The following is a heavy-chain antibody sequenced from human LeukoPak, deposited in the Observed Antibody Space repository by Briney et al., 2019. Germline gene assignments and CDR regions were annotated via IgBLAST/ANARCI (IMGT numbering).Heavy chain of an antibody. CDR1: GGSIIGSPYY. V-gene: IGHV4-39*07. CDR2: VYYSGST. D-gene: IGHD3-22*01. J-gene: IGHJ5*02. Sequence: PSETLSLTCTVSGGSIIGSPYYWGWIRQPPGKGLEWIGTVYYSGSTHYNPSLKSRVAISVDTSKNQFSLKLSSVTAADTAVYYCARDFYYDSSGQTATWGQGTLVTVSS. CDR3: ARDFYYDSSGQTAT.